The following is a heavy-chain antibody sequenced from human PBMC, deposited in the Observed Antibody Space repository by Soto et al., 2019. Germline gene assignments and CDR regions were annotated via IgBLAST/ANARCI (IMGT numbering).Heavy chain of an antibody. CDR1: GFTFSSYS. J-gene: IGHJ6*02. CDR3: AGEWWIMVRGLIDAPAHYGMGV. CDR2: ISSSSSYI. D-gene: IGHD3-10*01. Sequence: EVQLVESGGGLVQPGGSLRLSCAASGFTFSSYSMNWVRQAPGKGLEWVSSISSSSSYIYYADSVKGRFTISRDNAKNALYLQLNSLRAEETAVYYCAGEWWIMVRGLIDAPAHYGMGVWGQGTTVTVSS. V-gene: IGHV3-21*01.